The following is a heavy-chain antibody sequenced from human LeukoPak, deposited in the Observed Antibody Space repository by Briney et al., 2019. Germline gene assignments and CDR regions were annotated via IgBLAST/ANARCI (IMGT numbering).Heavy chain of an antibody. Sequence: ASVTVSCTVSGYTLTELSMHWVRQAPGKGHGWMGGFDPEDSETIYAQKFQGRVTMTEDTSTDTAYMELSSLRSEDTAVYYCATGFNNYYYYYMDVWGKGTTVTVSS. J-gene: IGHJ6*03. CDR2: FDPEDSET. CDR1: GYTLTELS. D-gene: IGHD2/OR15-2a*01. V-gene: IGHV1-24*01. CDR3: ATGFNNYYYYYMDV.